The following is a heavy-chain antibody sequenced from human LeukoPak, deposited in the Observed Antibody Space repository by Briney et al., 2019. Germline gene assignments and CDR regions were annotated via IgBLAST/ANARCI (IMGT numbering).Heavy chain of an antibody. D-gene: IGHD6-13*01. CDR2: ISYDGSAT. CDR1: GFTFSTYP. J-gene: IGHJ3*02. V-gene: IGHV3-30*04. CDR3: ARDSSSWYYAFDI. Sequence: GGSLRLSCIASGFTFSTYPMHWVRQAPGKGLEWVAVISYDGSATSYAESVKGRFTFSRDNSKNTLYLQMNSLRAEDTAVYYCARDSSSWYYAFDIWGQGTMVTVSS.